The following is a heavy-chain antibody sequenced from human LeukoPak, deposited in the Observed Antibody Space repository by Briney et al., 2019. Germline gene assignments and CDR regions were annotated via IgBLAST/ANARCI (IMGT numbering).Heavy chain of an antibody. V-gene: IGHV3-23*01. CDR2: ISGSGGST. CDR3: AKKRAQWLVRAYFDY. CDR1: GFTFSSYA. J-gene: IGHJ4*02. D-gene: IGHD6-19*01. Sequence: GGSLRLSCAASGFTFSSYAMSWVRQAPGKGLEWVSAISGSGGSTYYADSVKGRFTISRDNSKNTLYLQMNSLRAEDTAVYYCAKKRAQWLVRAYFDYWGQGTLVTVSS.